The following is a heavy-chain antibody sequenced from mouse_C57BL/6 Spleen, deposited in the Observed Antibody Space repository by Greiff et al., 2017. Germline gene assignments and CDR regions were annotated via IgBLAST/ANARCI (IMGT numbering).Heavy chain of an antibody. J-gene: IGHJ2*01. CDR1: GYTLTSYW. V-gene: IGHV1-69*01. CDR2: IDPSDSYT. CDR3: ARLLTTGDY. Sequence: QVQLQQPGAELVMPGASVKLSCKASGYTLTSYWMHWVKQRPGQGLEWIGEIDPSDSYTNYNQKFKGKSTWTVDKSSSTAYMQLSSLTSEDSAVYYCARLLTTGDYWGQGTTLTVSS. D-gene: IGHD1-1*01.